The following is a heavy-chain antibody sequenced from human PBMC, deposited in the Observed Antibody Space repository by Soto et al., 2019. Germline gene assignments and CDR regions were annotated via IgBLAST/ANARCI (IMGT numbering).Heavy chain of an antibody. CDR2: IIPIFGTA. V-gene: IGHV1-69*12. CDR1: GGTFSSYA. D-gene: IGHD4-17*01. CDR3: AGRGDYGDPNWYFDL. J-gene: IGHJ2*01. Sequence: QVQLVQSGAEVKKPGSSVKVSCKASGGTFSSYAISWVRQAPGQGLEWMGGIIPIFGTANYAQKFQGRVTITADESXXTADMALSSVRSEDTAVYYCAGRGDYGDPNWYFDLWGRGTLVTVSS.